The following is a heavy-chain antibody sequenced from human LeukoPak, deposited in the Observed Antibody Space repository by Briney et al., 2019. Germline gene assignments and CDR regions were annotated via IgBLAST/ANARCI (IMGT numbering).Heavy chain of an antibody. D-gene: IGHD2-2*01. CDR1: GFTFSSYS. V-gene: IGHV3-48*04. CDR3: ARDGPGIVVVPAADYYYYYMDV. J-gene: IGHJ6*03. Sequence: GGSLRLSCAASGFTFSSYSMNWVRQAPGKGLEWVSYISSSSSTIYYADSVKGRFTISRDNAKNSLYLQMNSLRAEDTAVYYCARDGPGIVVVPAADYYYYYMDVWGKGTTVTVSS. CDR2: ISSSSSTI.